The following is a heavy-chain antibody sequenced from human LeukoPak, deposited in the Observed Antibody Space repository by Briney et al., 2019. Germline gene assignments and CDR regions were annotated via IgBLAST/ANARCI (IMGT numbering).Heavy chain of an antibody. CDR2: IYHSGST. J-gene: IGHJ4*02. V-gene: IGHV4-38-2*02. CDR1: GYSISSGYY. D-gene: IGHD3-9*01. Sequence: SETLSLTCTVSGYSISSGYYWGWIRQPPGKGLEWIGSIYHSGSTYYNPSLKSRVTISVDTSKNQFSLKLSSVTAADTAVYYCARVRYFDWWPPFDHWGQGTLVTVSS. CDR3: ARVRYFDWWPPFDH.